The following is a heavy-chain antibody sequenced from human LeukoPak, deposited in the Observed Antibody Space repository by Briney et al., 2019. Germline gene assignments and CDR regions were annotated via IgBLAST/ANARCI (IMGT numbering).Heavy chain of an antibody. CDR3: AKADDRGIMITFGGVT. CDR2: ISGSGGST. V-gene: IGHV3-23*01. CDR1: GFTFSSYS. Sequence: GGSLRLSCAASGFTFSSYSMNWVRQAPGKGLEWVSAISGSGGSTYYADSVKGRFTISRDNSKNTLYLQMNSLRAEDTAVYYCAKADDRGIMITFGGVTWGQGTLVTVSS. J-gene: IGHJ5*02. D-gene: IGHD3-16*01.